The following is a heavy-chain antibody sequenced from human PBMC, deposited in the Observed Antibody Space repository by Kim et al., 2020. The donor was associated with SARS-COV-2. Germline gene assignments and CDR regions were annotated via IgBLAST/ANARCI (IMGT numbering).Heavy chain of an antibody. CDR3: ARQKYYYYYGMDV. CDR2: IKQDGSEK. CDR1: GFTFSSYW. J-gene: IGHJ6*02. V-gene: IGHV3-7*05. Sequence: GGSLRLSCAASGFTFSSYWMSWVRQAPGKGLEWVANIKQDGSEKYYVDSVKGRFTISRDNAKNSLYLQMNSLRAEDTAVYYCARQKYYYYYGMDVWGQGTTVTVSS.